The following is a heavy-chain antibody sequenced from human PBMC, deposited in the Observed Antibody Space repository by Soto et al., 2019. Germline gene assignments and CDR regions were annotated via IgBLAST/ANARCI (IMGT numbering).Heavy chain of an antibody. V-gene: IGHV4-34*01. CDR3: SRVRWGYYYCSGSSPSWFDP. J-gene: IGHJ5*02. CDR2: INHSGST. CDR1: GGSFSGYY. Sequence: SETLSLTCAVYGGSFSGYYWSWIRQPPGKGLEWIGEINHSGSTNYNPSLKSRVTISVDTSKNQFSLKLSSVTAADTAVYYCSRVRWGYYYCSGSSPSWFDPWGQGTLVTVSS. D-gene: IGHD3-10*01.